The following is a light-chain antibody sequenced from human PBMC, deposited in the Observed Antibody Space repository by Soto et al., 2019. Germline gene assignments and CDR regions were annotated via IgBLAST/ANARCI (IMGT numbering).Light chain of an antibody. Sequence: DIRMTQYPSSLSASVGDRVTITCQASQDIGHYLNWYKQKAGNAPKLLIYDVSNLETGVPSRFSGGASGTSFTFTISSMKPEDVATYFCQQYERFYTFGQGTRLEIK. V-gene: IGKV1-33*01. CDR3: QQYERFYT. CDR1: QDIGHY. CDR2: DVS. J-gene: IGKJ5*01.